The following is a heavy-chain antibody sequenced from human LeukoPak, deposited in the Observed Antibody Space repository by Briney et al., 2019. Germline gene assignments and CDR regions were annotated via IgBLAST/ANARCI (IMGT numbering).Heavy chain of an antibody. CDR3: AKGAADYYDSSGYYGIDY. CDR1: GFTFSSYA. Sequence: LTGGSLRLSCAASGFTFSSYAMSWVRQAPGKGLEWVSAISGSGGSTYYADSVKGRFTISRDNSKNTLYLQMNSLRAEDTAVYYCAKGAADYYDSSGYYGIDYWGQGTLVTVPS. CDR2: ISGSGGST. J-gene: IGHJ4*02. V-gene: IGHV3-23*01. D-gene: IGHD3-22*01.